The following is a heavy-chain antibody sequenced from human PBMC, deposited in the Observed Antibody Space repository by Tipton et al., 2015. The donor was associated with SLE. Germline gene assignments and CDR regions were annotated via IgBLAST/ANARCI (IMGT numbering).Heavy chain of an antibody. Sequence: SLRLSCAASGFTFSSYSMSWVRQAPGKGLEWVSIIYSGGGTYYADSMKGRFTISRDNSKNTLFLHMNSLRPEDTAVYHCASRFCDGVNCYYGMDLWGPGTAVIVSS. V-gene: IGHV3-23*03. CDR3: ASRFCDGVNCYYGMDL. CDR2: IYSGGGT. J-gene: IGHJ6*01. D-gene: IGHD2-21*01. CDR1: GFTFSSYS.